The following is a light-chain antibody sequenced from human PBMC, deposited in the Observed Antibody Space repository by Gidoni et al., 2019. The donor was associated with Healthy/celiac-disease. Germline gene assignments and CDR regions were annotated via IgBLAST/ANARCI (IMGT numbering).Light chain of an antibody. J-gene: IGKJ1*01. CDR2: DAS. V-gene: IGKV1-5*01. Sequence: DLQMTPSPSTLSASVGDRVTITCRASQSISSWLAWYQQKPGKAPKILIYDASSLESGVPSRFSGSGSGTEFTLTISSLQPDDFATYYCQQYNSYPWTFGQGTKVEIK. CDR3: QQYNSYPWT. CDR1: QSISSW.